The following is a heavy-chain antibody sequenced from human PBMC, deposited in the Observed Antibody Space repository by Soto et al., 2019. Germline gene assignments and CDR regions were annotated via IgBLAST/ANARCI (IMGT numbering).Heavy chain of an antibody. V-gene: IGHV1-2*02. CDR2: INPNSGGT. J-gene: IGHJ4*02. Sequence: QVQLVQSGAEVKKPGASVKVSCKASGYTFTGSQIHWVRQAPGQGLEWMGWINPNSGGTNYAQKFQGRVTTTSDTSITTAYMEIKGLTSDDTAVYYCARGRTIVSPGNWGQGTLVSVSS. CDR3: ARGRTIVSPGN. D-gene: IGHD2-21*01. CDR1: GYTFTGSQ.